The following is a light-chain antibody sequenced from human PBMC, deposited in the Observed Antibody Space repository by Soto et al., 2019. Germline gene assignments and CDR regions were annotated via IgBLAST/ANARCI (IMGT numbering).Light chain of an antibody. J-gene: IGKJ4*01. V-gene: IGKV3-15*01. CDR3: QQYNEWPLT. CDR1: QTVSNN. Sequence: ERVMTQSPATLSVSPGEKATLSCRASQTVSNNLAWYQQKAGQAPRLLIYFATTRATGIPVRFSGSGSGTEFTLTISTLQSEDFAVYYCQQYNEWPLTFGGGTKVETK. CDR2: FAT.